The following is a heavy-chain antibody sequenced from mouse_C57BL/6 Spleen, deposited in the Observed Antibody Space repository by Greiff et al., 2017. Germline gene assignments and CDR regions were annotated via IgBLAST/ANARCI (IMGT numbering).Heavy chain of an antibody. CDR3: AIDDGYTGNAMDY. CDR1: GYTFTSYW. J-gene: IGHJ4*01. CDR2: IHPSDSDT. Sequence: VQLQQPGAELVKPGASVKVSCKASGYTFTSYWMHWVKQRPGQGLEWIGRIHPSDSDTNYNQKFKGKATLTVDKSSSTAYMQLSSLTSEDSAVYCCAIDDGYTGNAMDYWGQGTSDTDSS. D-gene: IGHD2-3*01. V-gene: IGHV1-74*01.